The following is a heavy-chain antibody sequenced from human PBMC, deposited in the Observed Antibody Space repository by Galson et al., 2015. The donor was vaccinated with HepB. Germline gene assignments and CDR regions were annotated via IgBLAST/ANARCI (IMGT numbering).Heavy chain of an antibody. CDR2: ISASGAGT. V-gene: IGHV3-23*01. D-gene: IGHD1-1*01. J-gene: IGHJ2*01. CDR3: TKAEELNWSFDL. CDR1: GFTFTTYA. Sequence: SLRLSCAASGFTFTTYAMSWVRQAPGKGLEWVSGISASGAGTYYADSVKGRFTISRDNSKNTLFLQMNSLRAEDTAVYYCTKAEELNWSFDLWGRGTLVTVSS.